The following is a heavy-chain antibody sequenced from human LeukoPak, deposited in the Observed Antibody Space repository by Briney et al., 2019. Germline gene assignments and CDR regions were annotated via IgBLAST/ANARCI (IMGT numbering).Heavy chain of an antibody. CDR3: AELGITMIGGV. CDR1: GFTFKTYT. V-gene: IGHV3-48*04. CDR2: ISSSGSTI. D-gene: IGHD3-10*02. J-gene: IGHJ6*04. Sequence: GGSLRLSCAASGFTFKTYTINWVRQAPGKGLEWVSYISSSGSTIYYADSVKGRFTISRDNAKNSLYLQMNGLRAEDTAVYYCAELGITMIGGVWGKGTTVTISS.